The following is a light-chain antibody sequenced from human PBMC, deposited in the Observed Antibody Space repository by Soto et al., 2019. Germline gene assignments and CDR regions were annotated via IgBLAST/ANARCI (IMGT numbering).Light chain of an antibody. J-gene: IGLJ1*01. V-gene: IGLV1-47*01. CDR2: RNN. Sequence: QSVLTQPPSASGTPGQSVTISCSGSSSNIGSNYVYWYQQLPGTAPKLLIYRNNQRPSGVPDRFSGSKSGTSASLAISGLRSEDEADYYCAAWDDSLSGYVFGNGNKVTV. CDR3: AAWDDSLSGYV. CDR1: SSNIGSNY.